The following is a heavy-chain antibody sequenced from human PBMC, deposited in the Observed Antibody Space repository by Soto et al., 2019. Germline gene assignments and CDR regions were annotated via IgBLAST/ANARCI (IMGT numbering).Heavy chain of an antibody. CDR2: INAGNGNT. V-gene: IGHV1-3*01. CDR1: GYTFTSYA. J-gene: IGHJ3*02. CDR3: ARVRYVYVWGSYRYGDAFDI. Sequence: ASVKVSCKASGYTFTSYAMHWVRQAPGQRLEWMGWINAGNGNTKYSQKFQGRVTITRDTSASTAYMELSSLRSEDTAVYYCARVRYVYVWGSYRYGDAFDISGQGTMVTVSS. D-gene: IGHD3-16*02.